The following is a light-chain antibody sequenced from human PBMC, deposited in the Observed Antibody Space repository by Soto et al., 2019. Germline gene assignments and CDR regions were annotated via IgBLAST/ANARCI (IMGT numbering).Light chain of an antibody. J-gene: IGKJ2*01. V-gene: IGKV1-39*01. CDR3: QQSSSIPYT. CDR1: QSITTY. CDR2: VAS. Sequence: DIQMTQSPSSLSASVGYRVTITCRASQSITTYLNWYQQKPGKAPQLLIYVASSLQSGVPSRFSGSGSGTDFALTISSLQPEDFASYYCQQSSSIPYTFGQGTKLEIK.